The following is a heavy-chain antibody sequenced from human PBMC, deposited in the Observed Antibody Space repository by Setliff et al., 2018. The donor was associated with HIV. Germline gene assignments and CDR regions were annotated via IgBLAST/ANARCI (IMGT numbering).Heavy chain of an antibody. CDR1: GFTFSDYW. Sequence: PGGSLRLSCAASGFTFSDYWMSRVRQAPGKGLEWVATIKPDGSLKHYVDSVEGRFTISRDNAKNSLYLQMNSLRAEDMAVYYCAREKVSAFDIWGQGTVVTVSS. J-gene: IGHJ3*02. CDR3: AREKVSAFDI. V-gene: IGHV3-7*01. D-gene: IGHD2-8*01. CDR2: IKPDGSLK.